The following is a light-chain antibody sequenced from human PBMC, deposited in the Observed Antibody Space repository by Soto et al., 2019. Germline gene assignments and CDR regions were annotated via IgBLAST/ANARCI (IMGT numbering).Light chain of an antibody. CDR2: EVS. J-gene: IGLJ1*01. Sequence: QSALTQPASVPGSPGQSITISCTGTSSDVGSYNLVSWYQQHPGKAPKVMIYEVSKRPSGVSNRFSGSKSGNTASLTISGLQAEDEADYYCCSYAGSSTYVFGTGTKLTVL. CDR1: SSDVGSYNL. V-gene: IGLV2-23*02. CDR3: CSYAGSSTYV.